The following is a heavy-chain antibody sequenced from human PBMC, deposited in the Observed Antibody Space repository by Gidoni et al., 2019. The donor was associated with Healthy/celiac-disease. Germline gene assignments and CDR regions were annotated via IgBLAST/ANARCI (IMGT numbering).Heavy chain of an antibody. CDR3: ARDGETGDLDNTEWEGPFDY. V-gene: IGHV3-33*01. J-gene: IGHJ4*02. D-gene: IGHD1-26*01. Sequence: GFTFSSYGMHWVRQAPGKGLEWVAVIWYDGSNKYYADSVKGRCTISRDNSKNTLYLQMNSLRAEDTAVYYCARDGETGDLDNTEWEGPFDYWGQGTLVTVSS. CDR2: IWYDGSNK. CDR1: GFTFSSYG.